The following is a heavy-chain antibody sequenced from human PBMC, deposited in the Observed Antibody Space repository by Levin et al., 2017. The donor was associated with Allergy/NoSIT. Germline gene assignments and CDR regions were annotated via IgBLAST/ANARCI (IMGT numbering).Heavy chain of an antibody. J-gene: IGHJ4*02. CDR3: AKEAVRGVIITEEKYFDY. CDR1: GFTFSSYG. V-gene: IGHV3-30*18. CDR2: ISYDGSNK. D-gene: IGHD3-10*01. Sequence: LSLTCAASGFTFSSYGMHWVRQAPGKGLEWVAVISYDGSNKYYADSVKGRFTISRDNSKNTLYLQMNSLRAEDTAVYYCAKEAVRGVIITEEKYFDYWGQGTLVTVSS.